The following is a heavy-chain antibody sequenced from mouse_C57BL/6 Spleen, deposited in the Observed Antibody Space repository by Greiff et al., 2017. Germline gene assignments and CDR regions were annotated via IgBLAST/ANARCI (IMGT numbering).Heavy chain of an antibody. J-gene: IGHJ1*03. Sequence: EVKLVESGGGLVQPKGSLKLSCAASGFSFNTYAMNWVRQAPGKGLEWVARIRSKSNNYATYYADSVKDRFTISRDDSESMLYLQMNNLKTEDTAMYYCVRSSDGYYRYWYFDVWGTGTTVTVSS. CDR3: VRSSDGYYRYWYFDV. V-gene: IGHV10-1*01. CDR2: IRSKSNNYAT. D-gene: IGHD2-3*01. CDR1: GFSFNTYA.